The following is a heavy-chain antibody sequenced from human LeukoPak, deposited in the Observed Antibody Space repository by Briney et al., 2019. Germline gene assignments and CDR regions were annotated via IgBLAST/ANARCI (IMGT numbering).Heavy chain of an antibody. CDR3: VRGGGAAYKYNAFDI. D-gene: IGHD3-16*01. J-gene: IGHJ3*02. Sequence: GGSLRLSCADSGFTVSSNYMRWVRQAPGKGLEWISYISISGATIYYAESVKGRFTISRDNTKNSLYLQMNSLRAEDTAVYYCVRGGGAAYKYNAFDIWGQGTMVTGSS. V-gene: IGHV3-11*04. CDR2: ISISGATI. CDR1: GFTVSSNY.